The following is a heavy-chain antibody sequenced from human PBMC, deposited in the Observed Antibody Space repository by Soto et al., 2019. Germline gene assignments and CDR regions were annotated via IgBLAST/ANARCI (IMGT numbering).Heavy chain of an antibody. J-gene: IGHJ5*02. Sequence: SETLSLTCAVSSGSISSSNWWSWVRQPPGKGLEWIGEIYHSGSTSYNPSLKSRVTISVDKSKNQFSLKLSSVTAADTAVYYCARADCSGGSCYSSANWFDPWGQGTLVTVSS. V-gene: IGHV4-4*02. CDR3: ARADCSGGSCYSSANWFDP. CDR2: IYHSGST. CDR1: SGSISSSNW. D-gene: IGHD2-15*01.